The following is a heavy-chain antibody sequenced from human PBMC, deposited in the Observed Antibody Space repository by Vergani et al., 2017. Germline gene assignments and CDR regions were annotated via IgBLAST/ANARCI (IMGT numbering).Heavy chain of an antibody. Sequence: QVQLVQSGAEVKKPGSSVKVSCKASGGTFSSYAISWVRQAPGQGLEWMGWINPNSGGTNYAQKFQGRVTMTRDTSISTAYMELSRLRSDDTAVYYCARMSSSSWYSFDAFDIWGQGTMVTVSS. V-gene: IGHV1-2*02. J-gene: IGHJ3*02. CDR3: ARMSSSSWYSFDAFDI. CDR2: INPNSGGT. D-gene: IGHD6-13*01. CDR1: GGTFSSYA.